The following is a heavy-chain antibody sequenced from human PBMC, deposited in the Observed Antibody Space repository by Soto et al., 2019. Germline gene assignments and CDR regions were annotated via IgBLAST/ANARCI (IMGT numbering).Heavy chain of an antibody. V-gene: IGHV4-4*02. D-gene: IGHD3-22*01. CDR2: IYHSGST. CDR1: GGSISSSNW. CDR3: ARAYDSSGYYTTGEYFQH. Sequence: QVQLQESGPGLVKPSGTLSLTCAVSGGSISSSNWWSWVRQPPGKGLEWIGEIYHSGSTNYNPSLKSRVTISVDKSKNQFSLKLSSVTAADTAVYYCARAYDSSGYYTTGEYFQHWGQGTLVTVSS. J-gene: IGHJ1*01.